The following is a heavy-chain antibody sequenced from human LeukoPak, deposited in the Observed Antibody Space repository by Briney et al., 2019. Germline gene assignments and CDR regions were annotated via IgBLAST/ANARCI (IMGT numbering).Heavy chain of an antibody. D-gene: IGHD4-23*01. CDR3: ARGGGIGYVY. CDR1: GGSISSYY. V-gene: IGHV4-34*01. CDR2: INHSGST. Sequence: SETLSLTCTVSGGSISSYYWSWIRQPPGKGLEWIGEINHSGSTKCSPSLKSRVTISVDTSKNQFSLKLSSVTAADTAVYFCARGGGIGYVYWGQGILVTVSS. J-gene: IGHJ4*02.